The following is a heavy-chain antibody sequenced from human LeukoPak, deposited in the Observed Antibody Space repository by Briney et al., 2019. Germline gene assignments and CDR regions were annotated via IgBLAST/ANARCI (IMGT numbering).Heavy chain of an antibody. J-gene: IGHJ5*02. CDR2: IIPIFGTT. CDR3: ARVDGRYCTDGVCYPKGAFDP. CDR1: GYTFTGYY. V-gene: IGHV1-69*06. D-gene: IGHD2-8*01. Sequence: ASVKVSCKASGYTFTGYYMHWVRQAPGQGLEWMGGIIPIFGTTNYAQEFQGRVTITADKSTSTAYMELSSLRSEDTAVYYCARVDGRYCTDGVCYPKGAFDPWGQGTLVTVSS.